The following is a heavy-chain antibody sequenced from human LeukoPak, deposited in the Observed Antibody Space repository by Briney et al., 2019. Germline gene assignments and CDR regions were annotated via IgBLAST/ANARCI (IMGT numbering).Heavy chain of an antibody. CDR1: GGTFSSYA. V-gene: IGHV1-69*04. CDR2: IIPILGIA. J-gene: IGHJ4*02. Sequence: SVKVSCKASGGTFSSYAISWVRQAPGQGREWMGRIIPILGIANYAQKFQGRVTITADKSTSTAYIELSSLRSEDTAVYYCAGVDTAMVIDYWGQGTLVTVSS. CDR3: AGVDTAMVIDY. D-gene: IGHD5-18*01.